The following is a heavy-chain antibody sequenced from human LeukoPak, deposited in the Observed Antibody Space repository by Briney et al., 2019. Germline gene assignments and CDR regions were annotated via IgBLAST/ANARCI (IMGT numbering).Heavy chain of an antibody. CDR3: ARDFRVSYYYYYYMDV. CDR1: GFTFSNYA. CDR2: IKQDGSEK. J-gene: IGHJ6*03. V-gene: IGHV3-7*01. Sequence: TGGSLRLSCAASGFTFSNYAMSWVRQAPGKGLEWVANIKQDGSEKYYVDSVKGRFTISRDNAKNSLYLQMNSLRAEDTAVYYCARDFRVSYYYYYYMDVWGKGTTVTISS.